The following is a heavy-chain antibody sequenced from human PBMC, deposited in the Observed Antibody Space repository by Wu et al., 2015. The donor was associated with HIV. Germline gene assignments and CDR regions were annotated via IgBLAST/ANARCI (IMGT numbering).Heavy chain of an antibody. J-gene: IGHJ6*02. V-gene: IGHV1-69*13. D-gene: IGHD7-27*01. CDR3: ARVGELGTNYYYYGMDV. CDR1: GGTFSSYA. Sequence: QVQLVQSGAEVKKPGSSVKVSCKASGGTFSSYAISWVRQAPGQGLEWMGRIIPIFGTANYAQKFQGRVTITADESTSTAYMELSSLRSEDTAVYYCARVGELGTNYYYYGMDVWGQGTTVTRSP. CDR2: IIPIFGTA.